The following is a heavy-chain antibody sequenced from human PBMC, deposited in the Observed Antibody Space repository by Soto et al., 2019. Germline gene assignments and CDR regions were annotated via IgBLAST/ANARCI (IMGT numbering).Heavy chain of an antibody. D-gene: IGHD7-27*01. J-gene: IGHJ4*02. CDR3: ATETSTWGC. CDR2: IKPDGSEK. Sequence: EVQLVESGGGLVQPGESLRLSCVASGFAISNYWINWVRQAPGKGLEWVANIKPDGSEKNYVDSVKGRFTISRDNARNSLYLQMNSLRAEDTAAYYCATETSTWGCWGQGTLVTVSS. V-gene: IGHV3-7*05. CDR1: GFAISNYW.